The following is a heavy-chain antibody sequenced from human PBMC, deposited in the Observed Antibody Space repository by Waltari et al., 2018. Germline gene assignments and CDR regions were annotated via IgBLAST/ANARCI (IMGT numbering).Heavy chain of an antibody. J-gene: IGHJ4*02. CDR1: GFSLVNAGRG. CDR3: ACTDGGGYPAQGGY. CDR2: IFSNDEK. Sequence: ALKRNGPVLVKPTETLTLPCSVSGFSLVNAGRGVSLIRQPPGKALEWLAHIFSNDEKSYSTSLKSRLTISKYTSNSQVVLTMTNMDPVDTSTYYCACTDGGGYPAQGGYWGQGTLVTVSS. D-gene: IGHD3-22*01. V-gene: IGHV2-26*04.